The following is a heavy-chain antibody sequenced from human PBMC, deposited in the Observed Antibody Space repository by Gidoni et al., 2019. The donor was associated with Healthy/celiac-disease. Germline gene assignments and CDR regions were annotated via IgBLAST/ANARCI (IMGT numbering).Heavy chain of an antibody. V-gene: IGHV4-59*01. CDR1: GGSISSYY. CDR3: ARELPRDDAFDI. CDR2: IYYSGST. Sequence: QVQLQESGPGLVKPSETLSLPCTVSGGSISSYYWSWIRQPPGKGLEWIGYIYYSGSTNYNPSLKSRVTISVDTSKNQFSLKLSSVTAADTAVYYCARELPRDDAFDIWGQGTMVTVSS. D-gene: IGHD1-26*01. J-gene: IGHJ3*02.